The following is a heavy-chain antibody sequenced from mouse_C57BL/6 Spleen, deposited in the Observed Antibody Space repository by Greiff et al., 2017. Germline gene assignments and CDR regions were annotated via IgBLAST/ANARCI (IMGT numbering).Heavy chain of an antibody. D-gene: IGHD3-3*01. CDR2: IRLKSDNYAT. Sequence: EVKLVESGGGLVQPGGSMKLSCVASGFTFSNYWMNWVRQSPEKGLEWVAQIRLKSDNYATHYAETVKGRFTISRDDSKSSVYLQMNNLRAEATGIYYCTRDKGYFDYWGQGTTLTVSS. CDR3: TRDKGYFDY. V-gene: IGHV6-3*01. J-gene: IGHJ2*01. CDR1: GFTFSNYW.